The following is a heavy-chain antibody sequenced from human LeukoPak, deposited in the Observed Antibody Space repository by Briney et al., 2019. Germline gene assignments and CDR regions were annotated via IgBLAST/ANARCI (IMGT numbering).Heavy chain of an antibody. CDR1: GFTFSSYS. J-gene: IGHJ3*02. V-gene: IGHV3-21*01. CDR2: ISSSSSYI. CDR3: ARAKVSPGHDAFDI. Sequence: GGSLRLSCAASGFTFSSYSMNWVRQAPGKALEWVSSISSSSSYIYYADSVKGRFTISRDNAKNSLYLQMNSLRAEDTAVYYCARAKVSPGHDAFDIWGQGTMVTVSS. D-gene: IGHD5/OR15-5a*01.